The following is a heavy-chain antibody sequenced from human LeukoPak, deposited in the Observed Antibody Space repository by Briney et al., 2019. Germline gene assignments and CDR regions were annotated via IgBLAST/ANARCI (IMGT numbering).Heavy chain of an antibody. CDR2: ISSGSGSTI. CDR3: ARSWVPPFDI. D-gene: IGHD1-1*01. CDR1: GFTFSDYY. V-gene: IGHV3-11*04. J-gene: IGHJ3*02. Sequence: GGSLRLSCAASGFTFSDYYMSWIRQAPGKGLEWVSYISSGSGSTIYYADSVKGRFTISRDSAKNSLYLQMNSLRAEDTAVYYCARSWVPPFDIWGQGTMVTVSS.